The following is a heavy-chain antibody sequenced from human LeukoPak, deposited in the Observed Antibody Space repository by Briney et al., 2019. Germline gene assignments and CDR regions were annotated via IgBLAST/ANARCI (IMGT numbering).Heavy chain of an antibody. CDR3: AKWGDYDVLTGYYDSDY. J-gene: IGHJ4*02. D-gene: IGHD3-9*01. Sequence: GGSLRLSCAASGFTFKNYAMTWVRQAPGKGLQWVSAISGRDDSTYYADSVKGRFTISRDISKNTLFMQMNNLRADDTAVYYCAKWGDYDVLTGYYDSDYWGQGTLVTVSS. CDR2: ISGRDDST. V-gene: IGHV3-23*01. CDR1: GFTFKNYA.